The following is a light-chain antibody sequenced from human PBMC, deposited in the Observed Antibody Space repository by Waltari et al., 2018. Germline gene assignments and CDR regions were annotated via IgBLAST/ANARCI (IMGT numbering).Light chain of an antibody. CDR2: DVS. CDR3: SSYTSSLWV. V-gene: IGLV2-14*03. J-gene: IGLJ3*02. Sequence: QSPLTQLASVSGPPGQSLTIPCTATSSDLGGYNYVSWYQQHPGKAPKLMIYDVSNRPSGVSNRFSGSKSGNTASLTISGLQAEDEADYYCSSYTSSLWVFGGGTKLTVL. CDR1: SSDLGGYNY.